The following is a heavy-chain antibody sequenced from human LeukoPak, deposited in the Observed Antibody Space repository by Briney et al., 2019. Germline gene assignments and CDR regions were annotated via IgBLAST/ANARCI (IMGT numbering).Heavy chain of an antibody. Sequence: PGRSLRLSCAASGFTFSNFGMHWVRQAPGKGPEWVAVISYDGSNKSYADSVKGRFTISRDDSKNTAYLQMNSLKTEDTAVYYCTRLGGAADYWGQGTLVTVS. CDR3: TRLGGAADY. CDR2: ISYDGSNK. V-gene: IGHV3-30*03. J-gene: IGHJ4*02. CDR1: GFTFSNFG. D-gene: IGHD3-16*01.